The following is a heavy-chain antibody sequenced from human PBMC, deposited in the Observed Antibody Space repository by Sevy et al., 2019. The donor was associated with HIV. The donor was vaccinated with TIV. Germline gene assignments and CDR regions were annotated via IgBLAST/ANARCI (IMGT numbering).Heavy chain of an antibody. D-gene: IGHD6-13*01. J-gene: IGHJ5*02. CDR3: ARYITAAGSGWFDP. CDR2: IYSSGTT. Sequence: GESLKISCAASGFTVSSIYMSWVRQAPGKGLEWVSIIYSSGTTYYADSVKGRFTISRDNSKNTLYLQMNSLRAEDTAVYYCARYITAAGSGWFDPWGQGTLVTVSS. CDR1: GFTVSSIY. V-gene: IGHV3-66*02.